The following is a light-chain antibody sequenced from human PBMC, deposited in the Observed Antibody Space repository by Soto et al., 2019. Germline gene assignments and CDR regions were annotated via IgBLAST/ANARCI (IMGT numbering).Light chain of an antibody. Sequence: QAVVTQPPSASGTPGQRVTIACSGSSSNIGSTTVKWYQQLPGTAPKLLIYNNNQRPSGVPDRFSGSKSGTSASLAISGLQSEDEAYYYCAAWDDSLNGVVFGGGTKLTVL. CDR2: NNN. V-gene: IGLV1-44*01. CDR1: SSNIGSTT. CDR3: AAWDDSLNGVV. J-gene: IGLJ3*02.